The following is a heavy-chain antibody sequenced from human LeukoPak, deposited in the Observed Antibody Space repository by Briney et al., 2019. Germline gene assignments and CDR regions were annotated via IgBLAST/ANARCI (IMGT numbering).Heavy chain of an antibody. CDR1: GGTFSSYA. V-gene: IGHV1-69*04. CDR3: ARWSNSIFGVVIAHDY. Sequence: ASVKVSCKASGGTFSSYAISRVRQAPGQGLEWIGRIIPILGITNYAQKLQGRVTMTTDTSTSTAYMELRSLRSDDTAVYYCARWSNSIFGVVIAHDYWGQGTLVTVSS. J-gene: IGHJ4*02. CDR2: IIPILGIT. D-gene: IGHD3-3*02.